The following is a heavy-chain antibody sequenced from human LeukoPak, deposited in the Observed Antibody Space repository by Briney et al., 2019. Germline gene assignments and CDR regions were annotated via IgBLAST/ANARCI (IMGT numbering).Heavy chain of an antibody. V-gene: IGHV3-7*03. Sequence: GGSLRLSCAASGFTFSDYSMRWVRRAPGKGLEWVANIKHDGSEKYYVDSVKGRFTIPRDNAKNSLYLQMNSLRAEDTAVYYCAKGNTRGDIWGQGTMVTVSS. D-gene: IGHD2/OR15-2a*01. CDR3: AKGNTRGDI. CDR2: IKHDGSEK. CDR1: GFTFSDYS. J-gene: IGHJ3*02.